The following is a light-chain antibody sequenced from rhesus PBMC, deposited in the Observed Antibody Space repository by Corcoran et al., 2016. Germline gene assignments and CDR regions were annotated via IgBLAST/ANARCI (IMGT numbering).Light chain of an antibody. V-gene: IGKV1-33*02. CDR2: SAS. CDR3: QQHNSNPYS. Sequence: DIQMTQSPSSLSASVGDRVTITCQASQGISNWLAWYQQKPGNAPKLRIYSASSLQSGVPSRFSGCGSGTEFTLTISSLQPEDVATYYCQQHNSNPYSFGQGTKGEI. J-gene: IGKJ2*01. CDR1: QGISNW.